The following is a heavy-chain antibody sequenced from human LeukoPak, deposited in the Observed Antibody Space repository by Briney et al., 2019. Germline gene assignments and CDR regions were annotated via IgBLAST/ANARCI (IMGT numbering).Heavy chain of an antibody. J-gene: IGHJ3*02. CDR3: ARSLIDYGGSYDAFDI. D-gene: IGHD4-23*01. V-gene: IGHV1-69*10. CDR2: ITPILGTA. Sequence: SSVKVSCKASGGTFSTYAISWVRQAPGQRLEWMGGITPILGTANYAQKFQGRVTINADQSTSTAYMELSSLRSEDTAVYYCARSLIDYGGSYDAFDIWGQGTMVTISS. CDR1: GGTFSTYA.